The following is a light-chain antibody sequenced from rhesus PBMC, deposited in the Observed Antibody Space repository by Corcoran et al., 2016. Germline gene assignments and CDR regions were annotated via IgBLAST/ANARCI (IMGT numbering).Light chain of an antibody. CDR2: GAS. J-gene: IGKJ1*01. Sequence: EIVMTQSPATLSLSPGERATLSCRASQSVSSYLAWYQQKPGQAPRLRSLGASRSPTGIPDRFRGSGYGTYVPLTISSLEPEDFPVYYCQETSNLWTFGQGTKVESK. CDR3: QETSNLWT. V-gene: IGKV3-31*02. CDR1: QSVSSY.